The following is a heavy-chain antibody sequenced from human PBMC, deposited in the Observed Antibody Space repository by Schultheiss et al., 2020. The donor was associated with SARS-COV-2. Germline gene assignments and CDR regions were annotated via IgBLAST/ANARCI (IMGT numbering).Heavy chain of an antibody. J-gene: IGHJ3*02. CDR2: INHSGST. CDR1: GGSISSSSYY. V-gene: IGHV4-39*07. D-gene: IGHD6-13*01. Sequence: SETLSLTCTVSGGSISSSSYYWGWIRQPPGKGLEWIGEINHSGSTNYNPSLKSRVTISVDTSKNQFSLKLSSVTAADTAVYYCARGSSWYGAFDIWGQGTMVTVSS. CDR3: ARGSSWYGAFDI.